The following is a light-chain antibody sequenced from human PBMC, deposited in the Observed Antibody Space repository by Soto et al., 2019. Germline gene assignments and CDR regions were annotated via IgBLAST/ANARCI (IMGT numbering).Light chain of an antibody. Sequence: DLQMTQSPSFLSASVGDRVTITCRTSQSISNYVSWYQQKPGKAPNLLIFSASSLGSGVPSRFSGSGSGTEFTLTISRLQPEDLATYHCQQSYSTPWTFGQGTKVESK. J-gene: IGKJ1*01. CDR2: SAS. CDR3: QQSYSTPWT. V-gene: IGKV1-39*01. CDR1: QSISNY.